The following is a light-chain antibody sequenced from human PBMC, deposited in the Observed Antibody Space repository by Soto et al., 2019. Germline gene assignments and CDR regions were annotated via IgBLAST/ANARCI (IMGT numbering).Light chain of an antibody. Sequence: ENVWTQSPGTLSLSPGERATLSCRASQSVTSNYLAWYQQKPGQAPRLLIYGASTRAAGVPDRVSGSGSGTYFPLTITGLETEDFAVYYCQQYSRSPRLYAFGQGNKV. CDR2: GAS. J-gene: IGKJ2*01. V-gene: IGKV3-20*01. CDR3: QQYSRSPRLYA. CDR1: QSVTSNY.